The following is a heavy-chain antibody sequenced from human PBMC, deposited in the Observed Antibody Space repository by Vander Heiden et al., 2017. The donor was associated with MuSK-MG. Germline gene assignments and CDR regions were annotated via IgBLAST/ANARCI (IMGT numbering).Heavy chain of an antibody. CDR2: IYWNDDK. D-gene: IGHD3-3*01. V-gene: IGHV2-5*01. Sequence: QITLKESGPTLVKPTQTLTLTCTLSGFSISTSGVGLAWIRQPPGKALEWLALIYWNDDKRYSPSLKSRLTITKDTSKNQVVLTMTNMDPVDTATYYCAHSQVYSDFWSDYLLDAFNIWGQGTMVTVSS. J-gene: IGHJ3*02. CDR3: AHSQVYSDFWSDYLLDAFNI. CDR1: GFSISTSGVG.